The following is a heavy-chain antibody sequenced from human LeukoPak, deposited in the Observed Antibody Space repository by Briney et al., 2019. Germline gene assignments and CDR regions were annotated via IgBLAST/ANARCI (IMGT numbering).Heavy chain of an antibody. V-gene: IGHV3-7*01. D-gene: IGHD1-14*01. Sequence: PGGSQRLSCAASGFTFSTSWMTWVRQAPGKGLEWVANINPDGSAKNYVGFVQGRFTISRDNAKNSVYLQMSSLRAEDTAVYFCARDVAYNAFDYWGQGTLVTVSS. CDR3: ARDVAYNAFDY. CDR1: GFTFSTSW. CDR2: INPDGSAK. J-gene: IGHJ4*02.